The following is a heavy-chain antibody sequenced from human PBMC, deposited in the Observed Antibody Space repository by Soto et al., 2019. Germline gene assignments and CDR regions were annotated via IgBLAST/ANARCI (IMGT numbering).Heavy chain of an antibody. CDR1: GGSISSSAYY. CDR2: ISHSGST. V-gene: IGHV4-31*03. J-gene: IGHJ4*02. CDR3: ARGRSGWSIVVVPAAIYFDY. Sequence: SETLSLTCTVSGGSISSSAYYWSWIRQHPGKGLEWIGYISHSGSTNYNPSLKSRVTISVDTSKNQFSLKLSSVTAADTAVYYCARGRSGWSIVVVPAAIYFDYWGQGTLVTVSS. D-gene: IGHD2-2*01.